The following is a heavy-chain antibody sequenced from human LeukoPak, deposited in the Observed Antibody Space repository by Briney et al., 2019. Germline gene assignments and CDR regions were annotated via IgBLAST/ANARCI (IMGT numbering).Heavy chain of an antibody. CDR1: GGSISSYY. CDR2: IYYSGST. Sequence: PSETLSLTCTVSGGSISSYYRSWIRQPPGKGLEWIGYIYYSGSTNYNPSLKSRVTISVDTSKNQFSPKLSSVTAADTAVYYCARVSYYYDSSGYFDAFDIWGQGTMVTVSS. J-gene: IGHJ3*02. D-gene: IGHD3-22*01. V-gene: IGHV4-59*01. CDR3: ARVSYYYDSSGYFDAFDI.